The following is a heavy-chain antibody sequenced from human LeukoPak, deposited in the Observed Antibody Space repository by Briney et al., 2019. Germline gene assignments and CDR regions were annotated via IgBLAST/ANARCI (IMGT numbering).Heavy chain of an antibody. J-gene: IGHJ4*02. V-gene: IGHV1-69*05. CDR3: ARGHSRTSENNAWIDY. D-gene: IGHD3-16*01. CDR2: IIPIFGTA. CDR1: GGTFSSYA. Sequence: SVKVSCKASGGTFSSYAISWVRQAPGQGLEWMEGIIPIFGTANYAQKFQGRVTITTDESKSTVYMELSSMRSEDTAVYYCARGHSRTSENNAWIDYWGQGTLVTVSS.